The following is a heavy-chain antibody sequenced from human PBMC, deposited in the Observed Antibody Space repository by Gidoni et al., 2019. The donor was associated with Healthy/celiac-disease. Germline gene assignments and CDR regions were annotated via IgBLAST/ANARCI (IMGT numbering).Heavy chain of an antibody. CDR3: ARFYCTNGVCYPGGDY. V-gene: IGHV3-48*01. CDR1: GFTFSSYS. CDR2: ISSSSSTI. J-gene: IGHJ4*02. D-gene: IGHD2-8*01. Sequence: EVQLVESGGGLVRPGGSLRLSCAASGFTFSSYSMNWVRQAPGKGLEWVSYISSSSSTIYYADSVKGRFTISRDNAKNSLYLQMNSLRAEDTAVYYCARFYCTNGVCYPGGDYWGQGTLVTVSS.